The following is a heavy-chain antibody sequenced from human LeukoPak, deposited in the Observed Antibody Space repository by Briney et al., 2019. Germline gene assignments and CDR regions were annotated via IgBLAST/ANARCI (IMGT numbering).Heavy chain of an antibody. J-gene: IGHJ4*02. Sequence: SETLSLTCTVSGGSISSGSYYWSWIRQPAGKGLEWIGRIYTSGSTNYNPSLKSRVTISVDTSKNQFSLKLSSVTAADTAVYYWARDPLYSSSSGTDYGGQGTLVTVSS. CDR3: ARDPLYSSSSGTDY. CDR1: GGSISSGSYY. CDR2: IYTSGST. V-gene: IGHV4-61*02. D-gene: IGHD6-6*01.